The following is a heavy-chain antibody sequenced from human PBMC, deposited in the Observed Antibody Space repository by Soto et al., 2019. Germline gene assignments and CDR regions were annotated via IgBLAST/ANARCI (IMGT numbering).Heavy chain of an antibody. Sequence: QVQLVESGGGVVQPGRSLRLSCAASGFTFSSYGMHWVRQAPGKGLEWVAVIWYDGSNKYYADSVKGRFTISRDNSKNTLYLQMNSLRDEDTAVYYCAREDSSRGQGTLVTVSS. J-gene: IGHJ4*02. V-gene: IGHV3-33*01. CDR1: GFTFSSYG. CDR3: AREDSS. CDR2: IWYDGSNK.